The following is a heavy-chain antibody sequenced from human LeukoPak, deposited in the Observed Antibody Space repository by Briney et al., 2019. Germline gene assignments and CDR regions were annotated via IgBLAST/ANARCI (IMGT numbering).Heavy chain of an antibody. CDR1: GFTFTSSA. D-gene: IGHD5-12*01. CDR2: IVVGSGNT. Sequence: SVKVSCKASGFTFTSSAMQWVRQARGQRLEWIGWIVVGSGNTNYAQKSQERVTITRDMSTSTAYMELSSLRSEDTAAYYCAASLVATIASADYWGQGTLVTVSS. CDR3: AASLVATIASADY. J-gene: IGHJ4*02. V-gene: IGHV1-58*02.